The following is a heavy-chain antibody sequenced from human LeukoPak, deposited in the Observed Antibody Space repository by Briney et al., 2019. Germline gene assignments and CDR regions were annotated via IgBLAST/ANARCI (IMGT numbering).Heavy chain of an antibody. J-gene: IGHJ6*03. CDR1: GGSISSSSYY. D-gene: IGHD6-13*01. CDR2: IYYSGST. CDR3: ASFNSSRYYYYYMDV. Sequence: SETLSLTCTVSGGSISSSSYYWGWIRQPPGKGLEWIGSIYYSGSTYYNPSLKSRVTISVDTSKDQFSLKLSSVTAADTAVYYCASFNSSRYYYYYMDVWGKGTTVTVSS. V-gene: IGHV4-39*01.